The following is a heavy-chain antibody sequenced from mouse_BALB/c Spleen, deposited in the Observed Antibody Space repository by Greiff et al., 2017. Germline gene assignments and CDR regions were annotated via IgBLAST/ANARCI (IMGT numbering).Heavy chain of an antibody. Sequence: QVQLKESGPGLVAPSQSLSITCTVSGFSLTSYGVHWVRQPPGKGLEWLGVIWAGGSTNYNSALMSRLSISKDNSKSQVFLKMNSLQTDDTAMYYCARDWYGNPFAYWGQGTLVTVSA. CDR3: ARDWYGNPFAY. V-gene: IGHV2-9*02. CDR1: GFSLTSYG. CDR2: IWAGGST. J-gene: IGHJ3*01. D-gene: IGHD2-10*02.